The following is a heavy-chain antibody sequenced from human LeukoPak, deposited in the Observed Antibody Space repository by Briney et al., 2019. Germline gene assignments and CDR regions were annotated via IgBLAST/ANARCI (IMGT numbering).Heavy chain of an antibody. CDR3: ARQRTVVRGFRGPYYYYGMDV. V-gene: IGHV5-10-1*01. CDR2: IHPSDSYT. J-gene: IGHJ6*02. CDR1: GYTFSDYY. D-gene: IGHD3-10*01. Sequence: GESLKISCKASGYTFSDYYITWLRQLPGKGLEWMGRIHPSDSYTTYSPSFQGHVTFSADKSISTAYLQWSSLKASDTAMYYCARQRTVVRGFRGPYYYYGMDVWGQGTTVTVSS.